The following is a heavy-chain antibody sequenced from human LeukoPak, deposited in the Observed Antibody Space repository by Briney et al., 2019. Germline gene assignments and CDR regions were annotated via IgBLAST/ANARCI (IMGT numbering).Heavy chain of an antibody. J-gene: IGHJ3*02. CDR3: ARHADSSGYLDAFDI. CDR1: GGSISSSSYS. CDR2: IYYSGST. D-gene: IGHD3-22*01. V-gene: IGHV4-39*01. Sequence: LETLSLTCTVSGGSISSSSYSWGCIRQPPGKGLEWIGSIYYSGSTNYNPSLESRVTISVDTSKNQFSLKLSSVTAADTAVYYCARHADSSGYLDAFDIWGQGTMVIVSS.